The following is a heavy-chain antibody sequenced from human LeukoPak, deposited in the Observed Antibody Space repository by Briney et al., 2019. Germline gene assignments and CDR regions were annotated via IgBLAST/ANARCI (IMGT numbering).Heavy chain of an antibody. CDR1: GGSISSYY. V-gene: IGHV4-59*08. J-gene: IGHJ6*02. D-gene: IGHD2-15*01. CDR3: ASTKPNCSGGSCYSDGHYYYYGMDV. CDR2: IYYSGST. Sequence: SETLSLTCTVSGGSISSYYWSWIRQPPGKGLEWIGYIYYSGSTNYNPSLKSRVTMSVDTSKNQFSLKLSSVTAADTAVYYCASTKPNCSGGSCYSDGHYYYYGMDVWGQGTTVTVSS.